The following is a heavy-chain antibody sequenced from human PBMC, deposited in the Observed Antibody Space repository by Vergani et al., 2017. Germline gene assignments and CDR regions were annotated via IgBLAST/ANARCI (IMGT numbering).Heavy chain of an antibody. CDR3: ARDPRGVVVLVAAHSAGYGMDF. CDR2: VWYDGSTK. D-gene: IGHD2-15*01. CDR1: GFTFSSYG. Sequence: QVQLEESGAGVVKPGRSLSLTCAVSGFTFSSYGLHWFRQAPGTGLEWVAVVWYDGSTKDYAYSVKGRFTISRDNSKNTLYLQMNSLRAEDTAVYYCARDPRGVVVLVAAHSAGYGMDFWGQGTTVTVSS. V-gene: IGHV3-33*01. J-gene: IGHJ6*02.